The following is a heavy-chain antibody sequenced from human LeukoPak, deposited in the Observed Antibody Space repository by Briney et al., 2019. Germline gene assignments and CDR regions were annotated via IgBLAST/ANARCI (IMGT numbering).Heavy chain of an antibody. CDR1: GGSTSSSNYY. CDR2: IHYSGNT. Sequence: SETLSLTCTVSGGSTSSSNYYWGWIRQPPGKGLEWIGGIHYSGNTYYNPSLKSRVTISVDTSKNQFSLKLNSVTAADTAVYYCVRHDGRGGATMGAFDSWGQGSLVTVSS. CDR3: VRHDGRGGATMGAFDS. J-gene: IGHJ5*01. V-gene: IGHV4-39*01. D-gene: IGHD5-12*01.